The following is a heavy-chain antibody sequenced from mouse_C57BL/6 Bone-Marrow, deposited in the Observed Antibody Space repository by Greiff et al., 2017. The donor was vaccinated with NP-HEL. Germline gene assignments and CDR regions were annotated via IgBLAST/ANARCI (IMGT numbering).Heavy chain of an antibody. D-gene: IGHD2-3*01. J-gene: IGHJ4*01. CDR2: IWSGGST. CDR1: GFSLTSYG. CDR3: ATRCGYYPYYYAMDN. V-gene: IGHV2-2*01. Sequence: QVQLKESGPGLVQPSQSLSITCTVSGFSLTSYGVHWVRQSPGKGLEWLGVIWSGGSTAYNAAFISRLGISKANYKCQVFFKMNSLQAADTSIYYCATRCGYYPYYYAMDNWDQGNSVSVSS.